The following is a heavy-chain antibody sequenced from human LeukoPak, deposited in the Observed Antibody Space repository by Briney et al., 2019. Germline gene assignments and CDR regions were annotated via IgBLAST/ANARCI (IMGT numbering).Heavy chain of an antibody. CDR1: VGTFSRYS. V-gene: IGHV1-69*13. CDR2: IIPIFGTT. D-gene: IGHD3-10*01. CDR3: ARVHYYGSGIERTNYGMDV. J-gene: IGHJ6*02. Sequence: TSVKVSCKASVGTFSRYSISWVRQAPGQGLEWMGRIIPIFGTTNYAQKFQGRVTITAGEPASTAYMELSSLRSADTAVYYCARVHYYGSGIERTNYGMDVWGQGTTVTVSS.